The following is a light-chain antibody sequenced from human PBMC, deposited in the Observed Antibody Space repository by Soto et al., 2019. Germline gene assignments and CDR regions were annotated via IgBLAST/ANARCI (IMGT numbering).Light chain of an antibody. CDR2: VAS. V-gene: IGKV3-20*01. CDR3: QHYGNSLWT. Sequence: IVLTQSPCTLSLSPGERATLSCRASQSISSSSLAWYQQRPGQAPRLLIYVASSRATGIPDRFSGSGSGTDFTLTISRLEPEDFAVYYCQHYGNSLWTFGQGTKVDIK. J-gene: IGKJ1*01. CDR1: QSISSSS.